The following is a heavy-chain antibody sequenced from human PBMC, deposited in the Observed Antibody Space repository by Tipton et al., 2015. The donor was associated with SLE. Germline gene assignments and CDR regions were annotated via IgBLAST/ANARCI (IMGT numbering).Heavy chain of an antibody. CDR2: IYTSGST. CDR1: GGSISSGSYY. V-gene: IGHV4-61*09. Sequence: LSLTCTVSGGSISSGSYYWSWIRQPAGKGLEWIGYIYTSGSTNYNPSLKSRVTISVDTSKNQFSLKLSSVTAADTAVYYCARGRNSGGFDPWGQGTLVTVSS. CDR3: ARGRNSGGFDP. D-gene: IGHD4-17*01. J-gene: IGHJ5*02.